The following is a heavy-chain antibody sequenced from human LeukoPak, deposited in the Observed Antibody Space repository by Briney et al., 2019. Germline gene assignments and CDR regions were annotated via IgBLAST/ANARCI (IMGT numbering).Heavy chain of an antibody. CDR1: GFTVSSNY. CDR3: ARGPWIQLDY. V-gene: IGHV3-53*01. Sequence: GGSLRLSCAASGFTVSSNYMSRVRQAPGKGLEWVSVIYSGGSTYYADAVKGRFTISRDNSKNTLYLQMNSLRAEDTAVYYCARGPWIQLDYWGQGTLVTVSS. J-gene: IGHJ4*02. CDR2: IYSGGST. D-gene: IGHD5-18*01.